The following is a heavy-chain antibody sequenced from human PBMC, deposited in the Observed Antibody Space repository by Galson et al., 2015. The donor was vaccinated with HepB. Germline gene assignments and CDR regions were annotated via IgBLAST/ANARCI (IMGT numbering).Heavy chain of an antibody. CDR1: GGTFSSYA. D-gene: IGHD3-3*01. CDR3: ARSPYLEWLLFLDY. J-gene: IGHJ4*02. CDR2: IIPIFGTA. V-gene: IGHV1-69*01. Sequence: QSGAEVKKPGESLKISCKASGGTFSSYAISWVRQAPGQGLEWMGGIIPIFGTANYAQKFQGRVTITADESTSTAYMELSSLRSEDTAVYYCARSPYLEWLLFLDYWGQGTLVTVSS.